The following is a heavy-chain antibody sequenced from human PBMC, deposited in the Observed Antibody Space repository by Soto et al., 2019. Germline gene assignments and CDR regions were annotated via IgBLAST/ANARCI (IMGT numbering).Heavy chain of an antibody. V-gene: IGHV3-23*01. Sequence: GGSLRLSCAASGFSFSNYAMSWVRQAPGKGLEWLSAVIGSGGSTFYADSVKGRFTISRHNSKNTLYLQMNSLRAEDTAVYYCARDWGDCSGGSCYSHAFDIWGQGTMVTVSS. J-gene: IGHJ3*02. D-gene: IGHD2-15*01. CDR3: ARDWGDCSGGSCYSHAFDI. CDR1: GFSFSNYA. CDR2: VIGSGGST.